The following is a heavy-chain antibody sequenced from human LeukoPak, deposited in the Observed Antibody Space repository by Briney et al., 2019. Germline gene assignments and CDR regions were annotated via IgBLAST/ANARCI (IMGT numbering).Heavy chain of an antibody. CDR2: ISSSSIYI. Sequence: WGSLRLSCEVSGFTSSPYTMNGVRQAPGEGLEWVSSISSSSIYIYYADSVKGRFTISRDNAKNSLYLQMSSLRAEDTAVYYCAREDRDGYNYYWYFDLWGRGTLVTVSS. V-gene: IGHV3-21*01. CDR1: GFTSSPYT. J-gene: IGHJ2*01. D-gene: IGHD5-24*01. CDR3: AREDRDGYNYYWYFDL.